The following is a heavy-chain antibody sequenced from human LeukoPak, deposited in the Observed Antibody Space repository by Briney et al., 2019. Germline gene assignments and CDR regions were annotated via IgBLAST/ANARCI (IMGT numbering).Heavy chain of an antibody. CDR1: GFPLSNHW. D-gene: IGHD1-26*01. J-gene: IGHJ4*02. V-gene: IGHV3-7*01. Sequence: GGSLRLSCAASGFPLSNHWMTWVRQAPGKGLEWVATTTQGGTDKFYVDSVKGRFTISGDNAKNSLYLQMNSLRAEGTAVYYCARDPFELWGQGTLVTVSS. CDR2: TTQGGTDK. CDR3: ARDPFEL.